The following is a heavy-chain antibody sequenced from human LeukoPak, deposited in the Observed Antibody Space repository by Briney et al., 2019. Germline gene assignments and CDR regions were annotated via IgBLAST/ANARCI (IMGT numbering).Heavy chain of an antibody. CDR2: IYSSGSN. D-gene: IGHD5-12*01. Sequence: SETLSLTCTVSGGSISGYFWSWIRQPAGKGLEWIGRIYSSGSNNYNPSHKSRVTMSLDTSKNHLSLNLSSVTAADTAVYYCAREPTSGREPTSGRPLDYWGQGTLVTVSS. CDR1: GGSISGYF. CDR3: AREPTSGREPTSGRPLDY. V-gene: IGHV4-4*07. J-gene: IGHJ4*02.